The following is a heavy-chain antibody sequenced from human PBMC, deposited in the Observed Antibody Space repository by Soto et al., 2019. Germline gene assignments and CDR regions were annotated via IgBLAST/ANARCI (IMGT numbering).Heavy chain of an antibody. D-gene: IGHD3-22*01. CDR3: AKTYYYDSAGDYAPFDP. V-gene: IGHV5-10-1*03. J-gene: IGHJ5*02. CDR1: GYTFTNYW. CDR2: IDPTDSYT. Sequence: EVQLVQSGAEVKKPGESMRISCKGSGYTFTNYWINWVRQVPGKGLEWMGRIDPTDSYTNYSPSFQGRVTISVDKSINTAYLQWSSLKASDTAMYYCAKTYYYDSAGDYAPFDPWGQGTLVTVSS.